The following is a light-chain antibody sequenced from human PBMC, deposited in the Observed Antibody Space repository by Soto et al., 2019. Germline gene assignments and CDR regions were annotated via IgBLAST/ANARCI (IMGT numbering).Light chain of an antibody. CDR3: QQYYTTPLT. CDR1: QSILYSSNNKNY. Sequence: DIVMTQSPDSLAVSLGERATINCKSSQSILYSSNNKNYLAWYQQKPGQPPNLLISWASTRESAVHDRFSGSGSGTDFTLTISSLQAEDVAVYYCQQYYTTPLTFGGGTKVDIK. CDR2: WAS. V-gene: IGKV4-1*01. J-gene: IGKJ4*01.